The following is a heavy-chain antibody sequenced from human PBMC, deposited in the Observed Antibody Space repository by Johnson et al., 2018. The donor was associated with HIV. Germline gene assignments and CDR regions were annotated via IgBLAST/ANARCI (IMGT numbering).Heavy chain of an antibody. V-gene: IGHV3-11*01. Sequence: QVQLVESGGGLVKPGGSLRLSCAASGFTFSDYYMNWIRQAPGKGLEWVSYISSSGSTIYYADSVKGRFSISRDKSKDTLYLQMSSLRAEDTAVYYCAKGRGYDYDALDFWGQGTMVTVSS. CDR1: GFTFSDYY. D-gene: IGHD5-12*01. J-gene: IGHJ3*01. CDR2: ISSSGSTI. CDR3: AKGRGYDYDALDF.